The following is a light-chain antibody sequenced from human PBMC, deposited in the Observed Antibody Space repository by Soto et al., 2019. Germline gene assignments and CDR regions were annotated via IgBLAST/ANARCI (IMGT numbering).Light chain of an antibody. Sequence: DIQMTQSPSSLSASVGDRVTITCRASQTVNSYLNWYQQKPGKAPYLLIYAASSLQSGVPSRFSGSGSGTDFPLSISSLQPEDFATYYCQQTYDTPTTFGQGTNLEIK. CDR1: QTVNSY. CDR2: AAS. CDR3: QQTYDTPTT. J-gene: IGKJ2*01. V-gene: IGKV1-39*01.